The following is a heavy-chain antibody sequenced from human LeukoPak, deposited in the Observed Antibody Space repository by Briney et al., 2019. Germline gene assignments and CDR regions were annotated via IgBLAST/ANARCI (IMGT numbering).Heavy chain of an antibody. CDR3: AKEGYYYDSSGYSYYYGMDV. CDR2: ISYDGSNK. D-gene: IGHD3-22*01. Sequence: GGSLRLSCAGSGFTFSSYGMHWVRQAPGKGLEWVAVISYDGSNKYYADSVKGRFTISRDNSKNTLYLQMNSLRAEDTAVYYCAKEGYYYDSSGYSYYYGMDVWGQGTTVTVSS. J-gene: IGHJ6*02. CDR1: GFTFSSYG. V-gene: IGHV3-30*18.